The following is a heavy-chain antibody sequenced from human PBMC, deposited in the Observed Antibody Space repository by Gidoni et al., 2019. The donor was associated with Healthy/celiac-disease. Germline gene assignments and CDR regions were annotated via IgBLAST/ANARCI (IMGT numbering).Heavy chain of an antibody. CDR1: GGSFGGYD. CDR2: INHSGST. CDR3: ARDYGSGSYFFDY. Sequence: QVQLQQWGAGRLRPSETLSLTCAVYGGSFGGYDCSWIRQPPGKGLEWIGEINHSGSTNYNPSLKTRVTISVDTSKNQFSLKLSSVTAADSAVYYCARDYGSGSYFFDYWGQGTLVTVSS. V-gene: IGHV4-34*01. D-gene: IGHD3-10*01. J-gene: IGHJ4*02.